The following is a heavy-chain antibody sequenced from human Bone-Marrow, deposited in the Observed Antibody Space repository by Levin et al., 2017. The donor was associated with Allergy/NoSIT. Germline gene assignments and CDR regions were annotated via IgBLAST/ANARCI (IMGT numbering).Heavy chain of an antibody. D-gene: IGHD3-10*01. CDR2: IYSGGNT. CDR1: GFTVSSNY. Sequence: QSGGSLRLSCAASGFTVSSNYMNWVRQAPGKGLEWVSLIYSGGNTYYADSVKGRLTISRDNSKNTLYLQMNSLRAEDTGVYYCARDFPFHYYGSGSSLGMDVWGQGTTVTVSS. J-gene: IGHJ6*02. V-gene: IGHV3-53*01. CDR3: ARDFPFHYYGSGSSLGMDV.